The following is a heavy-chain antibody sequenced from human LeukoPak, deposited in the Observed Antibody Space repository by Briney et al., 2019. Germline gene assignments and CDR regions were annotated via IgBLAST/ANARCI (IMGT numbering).Heavy chain of an antibody. Sequence: GASVKVSCKASGYTFITYGINWVRQAPGQGLDWMGWISPYNGDTNYAQKFQGSVTVTTDTSPSTVYMELRSLRSDDTAVYYCARDKSRYNYGYNYWGQGTLVTVSS. V-gene: IGHV1-18*01. J-gene: IGHJ4*02. CDR1: GYTFITYG. CDR3: ARDKSRYNYGYNY. D-gene: IGHD5-18*01. CDR2: ISPYNGDT.